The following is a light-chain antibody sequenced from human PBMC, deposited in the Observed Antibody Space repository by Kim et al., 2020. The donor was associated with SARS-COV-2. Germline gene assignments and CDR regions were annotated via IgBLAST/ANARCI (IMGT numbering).Light chain of an antibody. J-gene: IGKJ1*01. CDR3: QQHYVYSRT. V-gene: IGKV1-5*03. CDR1: QNINAK. CDR2: YAS. Sequence: GETVTITCRASQNINAKLAWYQQNPGKAPKLLIYYASNLERGVPSRFGGSGSGTEFTLTISCLQPDDFATYYCQQHYVYSRTFGQGTKVDIK.